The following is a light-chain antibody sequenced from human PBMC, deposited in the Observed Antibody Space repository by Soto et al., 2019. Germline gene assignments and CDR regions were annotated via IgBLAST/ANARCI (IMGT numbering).Light chain of an antibody. CDR3: HQYASSPLT. CDR1: QTVGINY. J-gene: IGKJ1*01. V-gene: IGKV3-20*01. CDR2: DAS. Sequence: EIVLTQSPGTLSLSPGERATLSCRASQTVGINYLAWYQQKPGQAPRLLIYDASSRATGIPDRFSGSGSGTDFTLTFSRLEPEDFAVYYCHQYASSPLTFGQGTKVEIK.